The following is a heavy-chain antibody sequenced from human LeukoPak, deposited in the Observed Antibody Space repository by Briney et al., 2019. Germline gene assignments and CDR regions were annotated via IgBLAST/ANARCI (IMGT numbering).Heavy chain of an antibody. V-gene: IGHV1-46*01. Sequence: GASVKVSCKASGYTFTSYYMHWVRQAPGQGLEWMGIINPSGGSTSYAQKFQGRVTMTRDMSTSTVYMELSSLRSEDTAVYYCASEYSGYPSHQRNWGQGTLVTVSS. CDR1: GYTFTSYY. J-gene: IGHJ4*02. CDR2: INPSGGST. CDR3: ASEYSGYPSHQRN. D-gene: IGHD5-12*01.